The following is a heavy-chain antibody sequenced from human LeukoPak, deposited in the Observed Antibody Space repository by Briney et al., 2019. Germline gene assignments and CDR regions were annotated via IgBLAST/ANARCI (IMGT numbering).Heavy chain of an antibody. CDR3: ARDYSSGRDF. J-gene: IGHJ4*02. V-gene: IGHV3-7*04. CDR1: GFTFSTKW. Sequence: GGSLRVSCAASGFTFSTKWMSWVRQAPGKGLEWVATINQDGSDQYYVDSVKGRFTISRDNAKNSLDLQMNSLRAEDTAVYYYARDYSSGRDFWGQGTLVTVSS. D-gene: IGHD3-22*01. CDR2: INQDGSDQ.